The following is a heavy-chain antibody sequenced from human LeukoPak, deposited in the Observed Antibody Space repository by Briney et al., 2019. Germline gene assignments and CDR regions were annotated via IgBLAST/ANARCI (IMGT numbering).Heavy chain of an antibody. Sequence: SKTLSLTCTVSGASITGGSYYWSWIRQPAGKGLEWIGRIYTSGSTNYNPSLKSRVTISVDTSKNQFSLKLSSVTAADTVVYYCAREHDFWSGPINWFDPWGQGTLVTVSS. CDR2: IYTSGST. J-gene: IGHJ5*02. CDR1: GASITGGSYY. CDR3: AREHDFWSGPINWFDP. D-gene: IGHD3-3*01. V-gene: IGHV4-61*02.